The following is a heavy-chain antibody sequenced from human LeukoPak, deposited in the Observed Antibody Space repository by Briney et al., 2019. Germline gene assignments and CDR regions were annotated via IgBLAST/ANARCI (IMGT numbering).Heavy chain of an antibody. D-gene: IGHD1-26*01. CDR1: GFTFSGSA. J-gene: IGHJ6*02. Sequence: GGSLRLSCAASGFTFSGSAMHWVRQASGKGLEWVGRIRSKANSYATAYAASVKGRFTISRDDSKNTAYLQMNSLKTEDTAVYYCTRQVDSGSYDYYGMDVWGQGTTVTVSS. CDR3: TRQVDSGSYDYYGMDV. V-gene: IGHV3-73*01. CDR2: IRSKANSYAT.